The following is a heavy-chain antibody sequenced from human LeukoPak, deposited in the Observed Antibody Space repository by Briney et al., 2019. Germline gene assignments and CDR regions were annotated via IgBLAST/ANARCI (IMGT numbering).Heavy chain of an antibody. CDR3: ARDGLWIQNAFDI. Sequence: PSETLSLTCTVSGGSISNSSYFWGWIRQPPGRGLEWIGSIYRSGSTYYNSSLKSRVTISVDTSKNQFSLKLSSVTAADTAVYYCARDGLWIQNAFDIWGQGTLVTVSS. V-gene: IGHV4-39*07. D-gene: IGHD5-18*01. J-gene: IGHJ3*02. CDR1: GGSISNSSYF. CDR2: IYRSGST.